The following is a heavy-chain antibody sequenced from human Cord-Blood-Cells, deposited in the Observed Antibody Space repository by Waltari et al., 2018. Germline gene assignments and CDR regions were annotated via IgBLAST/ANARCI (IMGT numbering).Heavy chain of an antibody. CDR3: ARARNYDFWSGYYTGGWFDP. J-gene: IGHJ5*02. CDR1: GGTFRSYA. V-gene: IGHV1-69*01. Sequence: QVQLVQSGAAVKKPGSSVKVSCTASGGTFRSYAIIWMRQAPGQGLEWMGGIIHIFGTANYAQKFQGRVTITADESTSTAYMELSSLRSEDTAVYYCARARNYDFWSGYYTGGWFDPWGQGTLVTVSS. CDR2: IIHIFGTA. D-gene: IGHD3-3*01.